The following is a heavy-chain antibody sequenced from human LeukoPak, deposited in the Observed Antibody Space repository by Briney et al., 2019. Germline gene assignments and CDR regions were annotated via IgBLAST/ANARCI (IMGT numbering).Heavy chain of an antibody. CDR1: GFTFSDNY. D-gene: IGHD4-17*01. J-gene: IGHJ6*03. Sequence: GGSLRLSCAASGFTFSDNYMSWIRQAPGKGLEWVSYISSSGNTTYNADSVKGRFSITRDNAKNSLYLQMNSLRAEDTAVYYCARGYHGDWIYYYYMDVWGKGTTVTISS. V-gene: IGHV3-11*01. CDR3: ARGYHGDWIYYYYMDV. CDR2: ISSSGNTT.